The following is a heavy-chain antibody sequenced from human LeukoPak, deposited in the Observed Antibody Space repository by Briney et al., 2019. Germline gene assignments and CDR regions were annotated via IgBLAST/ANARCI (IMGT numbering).Heavy chain of an antibody. Sequence: PGGSLRLSCAASGFTFSSYSMNWVRQAPGKGLEWVSYISSSSSTIYYADSVKGRFTISRDNAKNSLYLQMNSLRAEDTAVYYCASGPILLDSSGYGPWGQGTLVTVSS. D-gene: IGHD3-22*01. J-gene: IGHJ5*02. CDR1: GFTFSSYS. CDR3: ASGPILLDSSGYGP. CDR2: ISSSSSTI. V-gene: IGHV3-48*04.